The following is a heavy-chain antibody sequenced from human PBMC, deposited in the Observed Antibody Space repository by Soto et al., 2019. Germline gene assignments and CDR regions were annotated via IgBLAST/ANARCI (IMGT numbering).Heavy chain of an antibody. Sequence: ASVKVSCKSSGYTLTSYFMHWVRQAPGQRLEWMGWIHGGTGNTKYSQKFQGRVTITRDTSASTVYMELSSRSSEDTAVYYCTRATYFDLWGQGTLVTVSS. J-gene: IGHJ4*02. CDR1: GYTLTSYF. V-gene: IGHV1-3*01. CDR3: TRATYFDL. CDR2: IHGGTGNT. D-gene: IGHD5-12*01.